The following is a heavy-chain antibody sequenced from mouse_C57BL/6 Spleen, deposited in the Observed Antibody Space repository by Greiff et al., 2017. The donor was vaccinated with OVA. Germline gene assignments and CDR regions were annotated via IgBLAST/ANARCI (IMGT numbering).Heavy chain of an antibody. CDR2: IYPGDGDT. CDR3: EGYLAY. Sequence: LQESGPELVKPGASVKISCKASGYAFSSSWMNWVKQRPGKGLEWIGRIYPGDGDTNYNGKFKGKATLTADKSSSTAYMQLSSLTSEDSAVYFCEGYLAYWGQGTLVTVSA. CDR1: GYAFSSSW. D-gene: IGHD2-2*01. J-gene: IGHJ3*01. V-gene: IGHV1-82*01.